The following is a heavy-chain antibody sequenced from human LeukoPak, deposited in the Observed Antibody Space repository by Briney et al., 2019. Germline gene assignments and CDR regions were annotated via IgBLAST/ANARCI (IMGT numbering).Heavy chain of an antibody. Sequence: PSETLSLTCTVSGGSISSYYWSWIRQPPGKGLEWIGYIYYSGSTNYNPSLKSRVTISVDTSKNQFSLKLSSVTAADTAVYYCARISGLERRGGIDYWGQGTLVTVSS. V-gene: IGHV4-59*08. D-gene: IGHD1-1*01. CDR1: GGSISSYY. CDR3: ARISGLERRGGIDY. J-gene: IGHJ4*02. CDR2: IYYSGST.